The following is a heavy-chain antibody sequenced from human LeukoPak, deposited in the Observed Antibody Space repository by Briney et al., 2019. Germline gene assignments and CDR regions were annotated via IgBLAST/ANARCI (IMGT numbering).Heavy chain of an antibody. CDR1: GASISSYY. Sequence: DPSQTLSLTCTLSGASISSYYWSWIRQPPGKGLEWIGYIYYSGSTNYNPSLKSRVTISLDTSKNQFSLKLSSVTAADTAVYYCARGARGYSYGWGQGTLVTVSS. V-gene: IGHV4-59*01. CDR2: IYYSGST. CDR3: ARGARGYSYG. J-gene: IGHJ4*02. D-gene: IGHD5-18*01.